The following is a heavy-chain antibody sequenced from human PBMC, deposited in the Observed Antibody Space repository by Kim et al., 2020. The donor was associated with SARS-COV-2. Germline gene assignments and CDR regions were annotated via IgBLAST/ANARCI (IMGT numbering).Heavy chain of an antibody. J-gene: IGHJ4*02. Sequence: ESMKGRFSISGDGSKNTLFLQMNSLRAEDTAVYYCAREGTGENTVTMALGYWGQGTLVSVSS. D-gene: IGHD4-17*01. V-gene: IGHV3-30*07. CDR3: AREGTGENTVTMALGY.